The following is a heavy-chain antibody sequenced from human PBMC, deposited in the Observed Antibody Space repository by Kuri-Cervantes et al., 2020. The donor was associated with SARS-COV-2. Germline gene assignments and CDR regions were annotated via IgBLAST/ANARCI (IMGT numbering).Heavy chain of an antibody. CDR1: GYTFTGYY. D-gene: IGHD5-18*01. CDR2: INPNSGGT. CDR3: GYSYGTVNTGYYYGMDV. Sequence: ASVKVSCKASGYTFTGYYMHWVRQAPGQGLEWMGWINPNSGGTNYAQKFQGRVTMTRDTSISTAYMELSRLRSEDTAVYYCGYSYGTVNTGYYYGMDVWGQGTTVTVSS. J-gene: IGHJ6*02. V-gene: IGHV1-2*02.